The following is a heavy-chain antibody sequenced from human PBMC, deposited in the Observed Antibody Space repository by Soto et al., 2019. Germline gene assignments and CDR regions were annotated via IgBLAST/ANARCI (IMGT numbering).Heavy chain of an antibody. CDR3: ARRYGGTFDY. Sequence: QVQLQESGPGLVKPSETLSLTCTVSGGSISSYYWSWIRQPPGKGLEWIGYIYYSGSTNYNPSLXSXVXIXVDTSKNQFSLKLSSVTAADTAVYYCARRYGGTFDYWGQGTLVTVSS. D-gene: IGHD2-15*01. CDR1: GGSISSYY. CDR2: IYYSGST. J-gene: IGHJ4*02. V-gene: IGHV4-59*08.